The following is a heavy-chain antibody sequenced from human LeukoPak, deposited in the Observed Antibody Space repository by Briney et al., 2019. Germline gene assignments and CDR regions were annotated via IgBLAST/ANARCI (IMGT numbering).Heavy chain of an antibody. CDR1: GGSFSGYY. V-gene: IGHV4-34*01. CDR2: INHSGST. D-gene: IGHD4-17*01. J-gene: IGHJ4*02. CDR3: ARSDYGDYFDY. Sequence: PSETLSLTCAVYGGSFSGYYWSWIRQPPGKGLEWIGEINHSGSTNYNPSLKSRVTISVDTSKNQFSLKLSSVTAADTAVYYCARSDYGDYFDYWGQGTLVTVSS.